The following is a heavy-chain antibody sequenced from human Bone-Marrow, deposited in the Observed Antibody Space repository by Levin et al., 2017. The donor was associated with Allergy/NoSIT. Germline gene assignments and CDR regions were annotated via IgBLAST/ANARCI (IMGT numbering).Heavy chain of an antibody. V-gene: IGHV3-21*01. CDR1: GFTFSSYS. J-gene: IGHJ2*01. Sequence: GESLKISCAASGFTFSSYSMNWVRQAPGKGLEWVSSISSSSSYIYYADSVKGRFTISRDNAKNSLYLQMNSLRAEDTAVYYCARDPGYCSSTSCYAGWYFDLWGRGTLVTVSS. CDR2: ISSSSSYI. D-gene: IGHD2-2*01. CDR3: ARDPGYCSSTSCYAGWYFDL.